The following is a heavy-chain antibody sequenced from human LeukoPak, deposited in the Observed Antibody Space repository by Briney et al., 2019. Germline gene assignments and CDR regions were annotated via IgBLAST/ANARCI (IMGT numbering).Heavy chain of an antibody. Sequence: SETLSLTCTVSGGSISSSSYYWGWIRQPPGKGLEWIGSIYYSGSTYYNPSLKSRVTISVDTSKNQFSLKLSSVTAADTAVYYCARRPGNIRWFDPWGQGTLVTVSS. CDR1: GGSISSSSYY. J-gene: IGHJ5*02. CDR2: IYYSGST. CDR3: ARRPGNIRWFDP. D-gene: IGHD2/OR15-2a*01. V-gene: IGHV4-39*01.